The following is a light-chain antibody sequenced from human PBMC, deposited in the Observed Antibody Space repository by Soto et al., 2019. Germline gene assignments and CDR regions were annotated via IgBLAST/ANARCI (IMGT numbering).Light chain of an antibody. V-gene: IGLV2-14*01. J-gene: IGLJ2*01. CDR1: SSDVGGYNY. CDR3: SSYTSSCTLI. Sequence: QSALTQPASVSGSPGQSITISCSGTSSDVGGYNYVSWYQQHPGKAPKLMMYEVSNRPSGVSNRFSGSKSDNTASLTISGLQAEDEADYYCSSYTSSCTLIFGGGTKLTVL. CDR2: EVS.